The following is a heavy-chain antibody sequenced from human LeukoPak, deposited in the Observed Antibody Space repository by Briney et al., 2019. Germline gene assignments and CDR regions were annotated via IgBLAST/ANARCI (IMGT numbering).Heavy chain of an antibody. V-gene: IGHV3-48*03. CDR3: ARHPRGRYSYGDY. CDR2: ISSGGSTT. CDR1: GFAFSSYE. Sequence: GGSLRLSCAASGFAFSSYEINWVRQAPGKGLEWVSFISSGGSTTYYADSVKGRFTISSDNAKNSLYLQMNSLRAEDTAVYYCARHPRGRYSYGDYWGQGTLGTVSS. J-gene: IGHJ4*02. D-gene: IGHD5-18*01.